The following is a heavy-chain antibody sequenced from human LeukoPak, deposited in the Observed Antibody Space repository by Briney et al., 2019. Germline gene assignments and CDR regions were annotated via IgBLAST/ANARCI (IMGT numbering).Heavy chain of an antibody. CDR1: GGSISNYY. V-gene: IGHV4-59*12. CDR3: ARAPYYDSSGYYQDFFDY. CDR2: IYYSGST. Sequence: SETLSLTCTVSGGSISNYYWSWIRQPPGKGLEWIGYIYYSGSTNYNPSLKSRVTISVDTSKNQFSLKLSSVTAADTAVYYCARAPYYDSSGYYQDFFDYWGQGTLVTVSS. D-gene: IGHD3-22*01. J-gene: IGHJ4*02.